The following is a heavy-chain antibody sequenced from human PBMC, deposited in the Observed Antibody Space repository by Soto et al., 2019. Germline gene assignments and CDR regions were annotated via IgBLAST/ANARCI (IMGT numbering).Heavy chain of an antibody. Sequence: PGESLKISCKGSGYTFTSYWIAWVRQMPGKGLEWMGIIYPGDSDTRYSPSFQGQVTISVDKSISTAYLQWSSLKASDSAMYYCARQKRAYSYGGPFDSWGQGTLVTVSS. CDR1: GYTFTSYW. CDR3: ARQKRAYSYGGPFDS. V-gene: IGHV5-51*01. D-gene: IGHD5-18*01. CDR2: IYPGDSDT. J-gene: IGHJ4*02.